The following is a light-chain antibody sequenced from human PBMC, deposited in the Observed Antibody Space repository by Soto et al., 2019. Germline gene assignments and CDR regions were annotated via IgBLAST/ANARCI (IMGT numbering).Light chain of an antibody. CDR3: QQYYSNQFT. CDR2: WAS. V-gene: IGKV4-1*01. CDR1: QSVLYSSNNKNY. J-gene: IGKJ3*01. Sequence: DIVMTQSPDSLAVSLGERATINCKSSQSVLYSSNNKNYLAWYQQKPGQPPKLLIYWASTRESGVPDRFSGSGSGTDFTLTISSLQAEDVAVYYCQQYYSNQFTFGPGTKEDIK.